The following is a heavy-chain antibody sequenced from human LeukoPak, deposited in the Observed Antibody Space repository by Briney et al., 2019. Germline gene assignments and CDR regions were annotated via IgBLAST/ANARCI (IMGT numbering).Heavy chain of an antibody. CDR1: GFTFSSYG. CDR3: ARVRDGSQDY. V-gene: IGHV3-30*03. J-gene: IGHJ4*02. CDR2: LSYDGKKN. D-gene: IGHD5-24*01. Sequence: PGRSLRLSCAASGFTFSSYGMHWVRQGPGKGLEWVAVLSYDGKKNFYADSVKGRFTISRDNSKNSLYLQMNSLRAEDTAVYYCARVRDGSQDYWGQGTLVTVSS.